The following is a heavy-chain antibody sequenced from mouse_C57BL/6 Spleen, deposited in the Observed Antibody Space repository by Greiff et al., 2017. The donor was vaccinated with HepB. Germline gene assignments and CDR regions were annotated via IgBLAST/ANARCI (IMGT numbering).Heavy chain of an antibody. V-gene: IGHV1-54*01. Sequence: QVQLQQSGAELVRPGTSVKVSCKASGYAFTNYLIEWVKQRPGQGLEWIGVINPGSGGTNYNEKFKGKATLTADKSSSTAYMQLSSLTSEDSAVYFCATADYDGYYHEAMDYWGQGTSVTVSS. CDR1: GYAFTNYL. CDR3: ATADYDGYYHEAMDY. CDR2: INPGSGGT. J-gene: IGHJ4*01. D-gene: IGHD2-3*01.